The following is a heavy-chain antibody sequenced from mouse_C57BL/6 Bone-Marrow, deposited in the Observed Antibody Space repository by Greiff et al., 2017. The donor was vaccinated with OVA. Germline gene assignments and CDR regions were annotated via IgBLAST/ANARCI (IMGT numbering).Heavy chain of an antibody. D-gene: IGHD4-1*01. CDR3: ARTLGLWFAY. J-gene: IGHJ3*01. V-gene: IGHV1-81*01. Sequence: VQRVESGAELARPGASVKLSCKASGYTFTSYGISWVKQRTGQGLEWIGEIYPRSGNTYYNEKFKGKATLTADKSSSTAYMELRSLTSEDSAVYFCARTLGLWFAYWGQGTLVTVSA. CDR2: IYPRSGNT. CDR1: GYTFTSYG.